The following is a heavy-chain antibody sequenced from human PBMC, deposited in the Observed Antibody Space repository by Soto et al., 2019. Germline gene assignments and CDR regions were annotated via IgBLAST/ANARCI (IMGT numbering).Heavy chain of an antibody. CDR1: GYTFTGYY. D-gene: IGHD3-9*01. J-gene: IGHJ6*02. V-gene: IGHV1-2*02. Sequence: GASVKVSCKASGYTFTGYYMHWVRQAPGQGLEWMGWINPNSGGTNYAQKFQGRVTMTRDTSISTACMELSRLRSDDTAVYYCARDRRYYDILTGYFYSSDYGMDVWGQGTTVTVSS. CDR3: ARDRRYYDILTGYFYSSDYGMDV. CDR2: INPNSGGT.